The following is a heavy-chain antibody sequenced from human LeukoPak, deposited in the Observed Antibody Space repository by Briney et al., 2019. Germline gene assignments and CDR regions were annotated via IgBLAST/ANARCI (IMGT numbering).Heavy chain of an antibody. Sequence: PGGSLRLSCAASGFTFDDYAMNWVRQAPGKGLEWVSGITWNSGSTGYADSVKGRFTISRDNAKNPLYLQMNSLRAEDTALYYCAKDTRYSYGYGMDVWGQGTTVTVSS. D-gene: IGHD5-18*01. J-gene: IGHJ6*02. CDR1: GFTFDDYA. CDR3: AKDTRYSYGYGMDV. V-gene: IGHV3-9*01. CDR2: ITWNSGST.